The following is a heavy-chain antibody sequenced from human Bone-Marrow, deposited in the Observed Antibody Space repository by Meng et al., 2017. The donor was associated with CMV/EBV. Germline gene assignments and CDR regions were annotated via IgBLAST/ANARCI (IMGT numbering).Heavy chain of an antibody. CDR1: GFTSSDYW. CDR3: ARNHRSGFYARTPDAFDY. CDR2: INSDGSTT. J-gene: IGHJ4*02. D-gene: IGHD5-12*01. Sequence: GESLKISCAASGFTSSDYWMHWVRQAPGKGLVWVSRINSDGSTTSYADSVKGRFSISRDNAKNTLYLQMNSLRAEDTAVYYCARNHRSGFYARTPDAFDYWGQGTLVTVSS. V-gene: IGHV3-74*01.